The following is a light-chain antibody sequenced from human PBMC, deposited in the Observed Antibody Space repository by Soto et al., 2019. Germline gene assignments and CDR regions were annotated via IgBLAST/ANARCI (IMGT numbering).Light chain of an antibody. Sequence: DIQLTQSPSFLSASVGDRVTITCRASQGISSYLAWYQQKSGKAPKLLIYAASTLRSGVPSRFSGSGSGTEFTLTISSLQPEDFATYYCQQLNSYPRTFGQGTKVEIK. CDR1: QGISSY. CDR3: QQLNSYPRT. V-gene: IGKV1-9*01. CDR2: AAS. J-gene: IGKJ1*01.